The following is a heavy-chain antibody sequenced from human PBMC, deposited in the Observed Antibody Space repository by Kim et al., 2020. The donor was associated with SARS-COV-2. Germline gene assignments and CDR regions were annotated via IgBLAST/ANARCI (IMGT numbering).Heavy chain of an antibody. D-gene: IGHD6-19*01. Sequence: SETLSLTCTVSGGSISSSSYYWGWIRQPPGKGLEWIGSIYYSGSTYYNPSLKSRVTISVDTSKNQFSLKLSSVTAADTAVYYCARHHWEQWLVYYFDYWGQGTLVTVSS. CDR2: IYYSGST. CDR1: GGSISSSSYY. CDR3: ARHHWEQWLVYYFDY. V-gene: IGHV4-39*01. J-gene: IGHJ4*02.